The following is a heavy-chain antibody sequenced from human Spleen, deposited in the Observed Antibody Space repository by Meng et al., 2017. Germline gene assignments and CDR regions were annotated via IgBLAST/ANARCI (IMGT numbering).Heavy chain of an antibody. Sequence: ASVKVSCKASGYTFTSYGISWVRQAPGQGLEWMGWISAYNGNTNYAQKLQGRVSMTTDTSTSTAYMELRSLRSDDTAVYYCARGGDYYGSGRPFDYWGQGTLVTVSS. J-gene: IGHJ4*02. D-gene: IGHD3-10*01. V-gene: IGHV1-18*01. CDR2: ISAYNGNT. CDR3: ARGGDYYGSGRPFDY. CDR1: GYTFTSYG.